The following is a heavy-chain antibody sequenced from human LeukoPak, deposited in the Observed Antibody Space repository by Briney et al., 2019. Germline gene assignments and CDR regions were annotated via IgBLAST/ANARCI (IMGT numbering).Heavy chain of an antibody. Sequence: GASVKVSYKASGYTFTSYAMNWVRQAPGQGLEWMGWINTNTGNPTYAQGFTGRFVFSLDTSVSTAYLQISSLKAEDTAVYYCARDRDIVVVVAVDTWFDPWGQGTLVTVSS. CDR3: ARDRDIVVVVAVDTWFDP. V-gene: IGHV7-4-1*02. CDR2: INTNTGNP. D-gene: IGHD2-15*01. J-gene: IGHJ5*02. CDR1: GYTFTSYA.